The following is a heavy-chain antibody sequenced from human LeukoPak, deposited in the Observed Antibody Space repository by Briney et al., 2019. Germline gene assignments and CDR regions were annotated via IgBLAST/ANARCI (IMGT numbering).Heavy chain of an antibody. V-gene: IGHV4-4*07. Sequence: SETLSLTCTVSGGSISSYYWSWIRQPAGKGLEWIGRIYTSGSTNYNPSLKSRVTMSVDTSKNQFSLKLSSVTAADTAVYYCARDRYYYDSSGYYRLDYWGQGTLVTVSS. D-gene: IGHD3-22*01. J-gene: IGHJ4*02. CDR2: IYTSGST. CDR1: GGSISSYY. CDR3: ARDRYYYDSSGYYRLDY.